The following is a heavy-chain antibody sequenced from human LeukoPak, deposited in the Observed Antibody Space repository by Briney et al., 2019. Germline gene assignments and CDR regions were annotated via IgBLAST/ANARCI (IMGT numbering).Heavy chain of an antibody. CDR2: IYYSGST. D-gene: IGHD1-1*01. J-gene: IGHJ4*02. Sequence: SETLSLTCTVSGGSISSYCWSWIRQPPGKGLEWIGYIYYSGSTNYNPSLKSRVTISVDTSKNQFSLKLSSVTAADTAVYYCARDATGTIDYWGQGTLVTVSS. CDR1: GGSISSYC. CDR3: ARDATGTIDY. V-gene: IGHV4-59*01.